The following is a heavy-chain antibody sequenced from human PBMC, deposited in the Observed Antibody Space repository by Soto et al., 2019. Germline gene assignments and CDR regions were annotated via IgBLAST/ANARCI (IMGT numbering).Heavy chain of an antibody. V-gene: IGHV4-30-4*01. CDR1: GGSISSGDYY. J-gene: IGHJ5*02. Sequence: QVQLQESGPGLVKPSQTLSITCTVSGGSISSGDYYWSWIRQPPGKGLEWIGYINYSGTTFYNPSLTRRLTISVDTSKNQFSLKLRSVNAADTAVYYCSTYVVVTAIRMGCFDPWGQGTLFTVSS. D-gene: IGHD2-21*02. CDR2: INYSGTT. CDR3: STYVVVTAIRMGCFDP.